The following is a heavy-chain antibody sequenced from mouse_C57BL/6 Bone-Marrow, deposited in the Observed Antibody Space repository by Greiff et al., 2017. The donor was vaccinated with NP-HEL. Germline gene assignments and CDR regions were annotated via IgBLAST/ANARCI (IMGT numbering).Heavy chain of an antibody. CDR2: INSDGGRT. Sequence: EVQVVESGGGLVQPGASLKLSCESTEYAFPSHDMSWVRKTPEKRLELVAAINSDGGRTYYPDTLERRFNISRDNTKKTLYLQMSRLRSEDTALYCCARHGVTTVVADWYFDVWGTGTTVTVSS. CDR3: ARHGVTTVVADWYFDV. J-gene: IGHJ1*03. V-gene: IGHV5-2*01. D-gene: IGHD1-1*01. CDR1: EYAFPSHD.